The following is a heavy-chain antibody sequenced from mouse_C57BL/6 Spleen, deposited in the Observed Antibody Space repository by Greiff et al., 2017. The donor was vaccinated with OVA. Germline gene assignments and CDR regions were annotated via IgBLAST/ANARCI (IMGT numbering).Heavy chain of an antibody. Sequence: VQLQQSGAELVRPGTSVKVSCKASGYAFTNYLIEWVKQRPGQGLEWIGVINPGSGGTNYNEKFKGKATLTADKSSSTAYMQLSSLTSEDSAVYFCAVYYGNPAWFAYWGQGTLVTVSA. CDR2: INPGSGGT. CDR1: GYAFTNYL. V-gene: IGHV1-54*01. J-gene: IGHJ3*01. CDR3: AVYYGNPAWFAY. D-gene: IGHD2-1*01.